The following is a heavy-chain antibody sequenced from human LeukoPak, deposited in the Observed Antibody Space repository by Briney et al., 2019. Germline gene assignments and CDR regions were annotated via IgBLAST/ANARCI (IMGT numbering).Heavy chain of an antibody. CDR2: TSYDGNNE. Sequence: GTPLRFSCAASGFSFSNFGMHWVRKAPGKGLERVAVTSYDGNNEYYGHSVKGQFTISRDNSNDTVYLQMNSLRAEDTAVYFCAKGKGRSLFGIHFWGQGTLVTVSS. CDR1: GFSFSNFG. V-gene: IGHV3-30*18. D-gene: IGHD3-10*02. CDR3: AKGKGRSLFGIHF. J-gene: IGHJ1*01.